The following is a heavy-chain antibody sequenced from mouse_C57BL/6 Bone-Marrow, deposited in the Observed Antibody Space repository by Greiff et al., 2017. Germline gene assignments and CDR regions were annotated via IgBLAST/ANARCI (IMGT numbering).Heavy chain of an antibody. CDR1: GFNIKDDY. V-gene: IGHV14-4*01. Sequence: EVQLQQSGAELVRPGASVKLSCTASGFNIKDDYMHWVKQRPEQGLEWIGWIDPENGDTEYASKFQGKATITADTSSNTAYLQLSSLTSEDTAVSYCTTCSYDYPFAYWGQGTLVTVSA. CDR2: IDPENGDT. D-gene: IGHD2-4*01. J-gene: IGHJ3*01. CDR3: TTCSYDYPFAY.